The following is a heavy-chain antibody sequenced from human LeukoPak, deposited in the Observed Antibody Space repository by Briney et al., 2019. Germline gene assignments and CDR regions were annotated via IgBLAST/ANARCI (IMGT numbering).Heavy chain of an antibody. J-gene: IGHJ3*02. CDR3: ARLLGAAAGSDAFDI. D-gene: IGHD6-13*01. CDR1: GYSFTSYW. V-gene: IGHV5-51*01. Sequence: GEPLKISCKGSGYSFTSYWIGWVRQMPGKGLEWMGIIYPGDSDTRYSPSFQGQVTISADKSISTAYLQWSSLKASDTAMYYCARLLGAAAGSDAFDIWGQGTMVTVSS. CDR2: IYPGDSDT.